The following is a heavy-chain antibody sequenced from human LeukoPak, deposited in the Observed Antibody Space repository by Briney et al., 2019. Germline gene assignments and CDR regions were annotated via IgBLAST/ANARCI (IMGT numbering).Heavy chain of an antibody. J-gene: IGHJ5*02. CDR2: IYTSGST. Sequence: SETLSLTCTVSGGSISSYYWSWIRQPAGKGLEGIGRIYTSGSTNYNPSLKSRVTMSVDTYKNQFSLKLSSVTAADTAVYYCARERIAAAGGNWFDPWGQGTLVTVSS. CDR1: GGSISSYY. D-gene: IGHD6-13*01. CDR3: ARERIAAAGGNWFDP. V-gene: IGHV4-4*07.